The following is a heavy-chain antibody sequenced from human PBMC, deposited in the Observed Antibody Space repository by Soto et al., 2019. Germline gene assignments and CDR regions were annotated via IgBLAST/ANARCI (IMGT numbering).Heavy chain of an antibody. CDR2: IYSGGYT. J-gene: IGHJ4*02. V-gene: IGHV3-53*01. CDR3: ATTPGGGGY. CDR1: GFTVSNNY. D-gene: IGHD2-15*01. Sequence: EVQLVESGGGLIQPGGSLRLSCAVSGFTVSNNYMSWVRQAPGKGLEGVSVIYSGGYTAYGDSVKGRFTISRDNSKNTLYLQMNTRGPADPPVFSWATTPGGGGYWGQGTLVTVSS.